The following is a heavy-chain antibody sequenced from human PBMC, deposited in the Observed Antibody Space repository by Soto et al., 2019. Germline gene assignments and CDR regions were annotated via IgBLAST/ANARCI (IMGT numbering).Heavy chain of an antibody. D-gene: IGHD2-2*01. V-gene: IGHV3-33*01. Sequence: GGSLRLSCAPCGFSFSSYRMHWVGQDPGKGLEWVAVIWYDGSNKYYADSVKGRFTISRDNSKDTLYLQMNSLSAEDTAVYYCARESTSCFDYWGRGNLVIVSS. CDR2: IWYDGSNK. CDR3: ARESTSCFDY. CDR1: GFSFSSYR. J-gene: IGHJ4*02.